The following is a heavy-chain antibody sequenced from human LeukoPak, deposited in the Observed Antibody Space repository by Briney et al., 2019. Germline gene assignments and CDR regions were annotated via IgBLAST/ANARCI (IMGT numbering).Heavy chain of an antibody. V-gene: IGHV4-59*12. CDR1: GGSISSYY. CDR3: ARDLRSSSSWYEGFDY. J-gene: IGHJ4*02. D-gene: IGHD6-13*01. Sequence: SETLSLTCTVSGGSISSYYWSWIRQPPGKGLEWIGYIYYSGSTNYNPSLKSRVTMSVDTSKNQFSLKLSSVTAADTAVYYCARDLRSSSSWYEGFDYWGQGTLVTVSS. CDR2: IYYSGST.